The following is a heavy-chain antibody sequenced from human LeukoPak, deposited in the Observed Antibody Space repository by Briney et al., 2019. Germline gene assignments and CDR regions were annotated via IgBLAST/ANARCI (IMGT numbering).Heavy chain of an antibody. V-gene: IGHV3-30*02. CDR1: GFTFSSYG. D-gene: IGHD2-21*02. CDR3: ARLVTASSWFDP. CDR2: IRYDGSNK. Sequence: SGGSLRLSCAASGFTFSSYGMHWVRQAPGKGLEWVAFIRYDGSNKYYADSVKGRFTISRDNSKNTLYLQMNSLRAEDTAVYYCARLVTASSWFDPWGQGTLVTVSS. J-gene: IGHJ5*02.